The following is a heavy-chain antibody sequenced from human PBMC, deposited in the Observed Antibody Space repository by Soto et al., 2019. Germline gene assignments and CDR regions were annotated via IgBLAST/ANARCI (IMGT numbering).Heavy chain of an antibody. V-gene: IGHV4-30-4*01. CDR1: GDSINSVDHY. CDR2: IYHSGST. J-gene: IGHJ5*02. D-gene: IGHD1-26*01. CDR3: ARLRWETENNWFDP. Sequence: SETLSLTCTVSGDSINSVDHYWSWIRQPPGKGLEWMGYIYHSGSTHYNPSLNSRLTISIDTSTNRFSLNLTSVTAADTAVYFCARLRWETENNWFDPWGQGALVTVSS.